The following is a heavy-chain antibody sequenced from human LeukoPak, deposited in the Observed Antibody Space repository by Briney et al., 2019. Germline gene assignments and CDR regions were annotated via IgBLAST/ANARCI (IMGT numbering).Heavy chain of an antibody. CDR2: IKQDGSEK. V-gene: IGHV3-7*01. CDR1: GFTVSSNY. Sequence: GGSLRLSCAASGFTVSSNYMSWVRQAPGKGLEWVANIKQDGSEKYYVDSVKGRFTISRDNAKNSLYLQMNSLRAEDTAVYYCARDLGMVATDYWGQGTLVTVSS. J-gene: IGHJ4*02. D-gene: IGHD5-12*01. CDR3: ARDLGMVATDY.